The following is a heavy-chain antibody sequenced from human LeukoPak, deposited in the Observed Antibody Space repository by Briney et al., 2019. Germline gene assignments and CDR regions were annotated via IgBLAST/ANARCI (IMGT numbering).Heavy chain of an antibody. D-gene: IGHD4-17*01. V-gene: IGHV4-30-4*01. Sequence: SETLSLTCTVSGGSISSGDYYWSWIRQPPGKGPEWIGYIYYSGSTSYNPSLKSRLTLSLDTSKNQFSLKLRSVTAADTAVYYSARRKVTTDLDYWGQGTLVTVSS. CDR3: ARRKVTTDLDY. CDR1: GGSISSGDYY. CDR2: IYYSGST. J-gene: IGHJ4*02.